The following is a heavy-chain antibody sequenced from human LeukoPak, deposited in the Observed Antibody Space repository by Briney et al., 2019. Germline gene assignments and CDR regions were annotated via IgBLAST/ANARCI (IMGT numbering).Heavy chain of an antibody. V-gene: IGHV3-23*01. CDR2: ISGSGGST. CDR3: AKANRFEAKRGAFDY. CDR1: GFTFSSYA. Sequence: GGSLRLSCAASGFTFSSYAMSWVRQAPGKGLEWVSAISGSGGSTYYADSVRGRFTISRDNSKNTLYLQMNSLRAEDTAVYYCAKANRFEAKRGAFDYWGQGTLVTVSS. D-gene: IGHD3-3*01. J-gene: IGHJ4*02.